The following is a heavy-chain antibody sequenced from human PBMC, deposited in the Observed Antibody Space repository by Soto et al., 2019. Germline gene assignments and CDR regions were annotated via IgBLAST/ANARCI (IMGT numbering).Heavy chain of an antibody. CDR3: ARCASEWLSLSPDY. CDR1: GFTFSSYA. CDR2: ISYDGSNK. J-gene: IGHJ4*02. Sequence: GGSLRLSCAASGFTFSSYAMHWVRQAPGKGLEWVAVISYDGSNKYYADSVKGRFTISRDNSKNTLYLQMNSLRAEDTAVYYCARCASEWLSLSPDYWGQGTLVTVSS. V-gene: IGHV3-30-3*01. D-gene: IGHD3-3*01.